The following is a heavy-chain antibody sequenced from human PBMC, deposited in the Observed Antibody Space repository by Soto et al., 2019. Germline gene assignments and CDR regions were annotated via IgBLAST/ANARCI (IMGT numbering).Heavy chain of an antibody. CDR1: VLTVSVKKY. V-gene: IGHV3-53*01. CDR3: ATWHEREHAYDV. CDR2: LYDVDGS. Sequence: PWGSLRLSCASSVLTVSVKKYLAWVRQAPVKGLEWVSALYDVDGSFYSDSVKGRFTTSSDSSKTTVYLQMNDLRPADTAVYYCATWHEREHAYDVWGQGTPVTVSS. D-gene: IGHD1-1*01. J-gene: IGHJ3*01.